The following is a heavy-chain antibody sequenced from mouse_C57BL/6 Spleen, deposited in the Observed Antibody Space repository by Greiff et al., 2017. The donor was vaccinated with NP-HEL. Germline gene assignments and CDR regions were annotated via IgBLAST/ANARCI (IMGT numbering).Heavy chain of an antibody. J-gene: IGHJ3*01. Sequence: VQLQESGAELAKPGASVKLSCKASGYTFTSYWMHWVKQRPGQGLEWIGYINPSSGYTKYNQKFKDKATLTADKSSSTAYMELSSLTYEDSAVYYCARREPYDPAWFAYWGQGTLVTVSA. CDR2: INPSSGYT. D-gene: IGHD2-12*01. CDR1: GYTFTSYW. V-gene: IGHV1-7*01. CDR3: ARREPYDPAWFAY.